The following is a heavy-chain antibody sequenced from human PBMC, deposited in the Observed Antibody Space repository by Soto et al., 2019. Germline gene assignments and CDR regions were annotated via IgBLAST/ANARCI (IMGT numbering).Heavy chain of an antibody. D-gene: IGHD5-12*01. CDR2: ISSSGTTI. CDR1: GFTFSDYS. Sequence: EVPLVESGGGLVQPGGSLRLSCAASGFTFSDYSMNWVRQAPGKGLEWISYISSSGTTIFYADSVRGRFTFSRDNAKNSLHLQMNSLRAEDTAVYYCARDGYNLFDYWGQGTLVTVSS. J-gene: IGHJ4*02. V-gene: IGHV3-48*01. CDR3: ARDGYNLFDY.